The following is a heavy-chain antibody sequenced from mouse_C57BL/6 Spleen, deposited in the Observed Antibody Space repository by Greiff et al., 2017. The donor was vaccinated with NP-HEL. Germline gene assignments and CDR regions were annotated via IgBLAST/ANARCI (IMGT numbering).Heavy chain of an antibody. D-gene: IGHD2-12*01. Sequence: EVQVVESGGGLVKPGGSLKLSCAASGFTFSSYAMSWVRQTPEKRLEWVATISNGGSYTYYPDNVKGRFTISRDNAKNNLYLQMSHLKSEDTAMYYCARDSYLAWFAYWGQGTLVTVSA. J-gene: IGHJ3*01. CDR1: GFTFSSYA. CDR2: ISNGGSYT. V-gene: IGHV5-4*01. CDR3: ARDSYLAWFAY.